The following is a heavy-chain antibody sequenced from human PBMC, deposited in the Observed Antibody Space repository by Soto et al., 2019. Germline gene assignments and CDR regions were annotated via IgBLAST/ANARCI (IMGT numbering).Heavy chain of an antibody. D-gene: IGHD3-3*01. V-gene: IGHV4-30-2*03. CDR1: GGSISSGGYS. CDR3: ARLGSKVLRFLEWLDSYSV. J-gene: IGHJ6*02. Sequence: PSETLSLTCAVSGGSISSGGYSWSWIRQPPGKGLEWIGYIYHSGSTYYNPSLKSRVTISVDTSKNQFSLKLSSVTAADTAVYYCARLGSKVLRFLEWLDSYSVWGQGTTVTVSS. CDR2: IYHSGST.